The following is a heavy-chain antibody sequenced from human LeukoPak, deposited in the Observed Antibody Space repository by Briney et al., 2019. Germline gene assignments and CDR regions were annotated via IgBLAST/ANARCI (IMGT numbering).Heavy chain of an antibody. CDR3: ASQGFLPHDY. J-gene: IGHJ4*02. D-gene: IGHD3-3*01. Sequence: PGGSLRLSCAASGFTFSSYEMNWVRQAPGKGLEWVSYISNNDNTIYYADSVKGRFTISRDNAKNSLYLQMNSLRAEDTAVYYCASQGFLPHDYWGQGTLVTVSS. V-gene: IGHV3-48*03. CDR2: ISNNDNTI. CDR1: GFTFSSYE.